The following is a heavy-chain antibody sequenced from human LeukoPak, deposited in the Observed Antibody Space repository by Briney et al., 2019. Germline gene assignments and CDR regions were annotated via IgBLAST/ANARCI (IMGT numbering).Heavy chain of an antibody. J-gene: IGHJ4*02. D-gene: IGHD6-19*01. CDR2: ISYDGSNK. Sequence: GGSLRLSCAASGFAFSNYWMTWVRQAPGKGLEWVAVISYDGSNKYYADSVKGRFTISRDNSKNTLYLQMNSLRAEDTAVYYCAKWGAVAGSPSVYFDYWGQGTLVTVSS. CDR3: AKWGAVAGSPSVYFDY. V-gene: IGHV3-30*18. CDR1: GFAFSNYW.